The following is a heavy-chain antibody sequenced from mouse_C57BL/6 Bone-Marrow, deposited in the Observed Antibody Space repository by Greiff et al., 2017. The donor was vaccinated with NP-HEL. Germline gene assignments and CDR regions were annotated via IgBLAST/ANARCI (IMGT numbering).Heavy chain of an antibody. Sequence: EVQLVESGGGLVQPGGSLKLSCAASGFTFSDYGMAWVRQAPRKGPEWVAFISNLAYSIYYADTVTGRFTISRENAKNTLYLEMSSLRSEDTPMYDCARHALSRCYAMDYWGQGTSVTVSS. J-gene: IGHJ4*01. D-gene: IGHD1-1*01. CDR2: ISNLAYSI. CDR1: GFTFSDYG. V-gene: IGHV5-15*01. CDR3: ARHALSRCYAMDY.